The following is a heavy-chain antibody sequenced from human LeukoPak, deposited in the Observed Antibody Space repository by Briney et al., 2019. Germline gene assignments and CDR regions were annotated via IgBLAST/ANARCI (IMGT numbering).Heavy chain of an antibody. CDR2: IYTSGST. Sequence: PSETLSLTCTVSGGSISSGSYYWSWIRQPAGKGLEWIGRIYTSGSTNYNPSLKSRVTISVDTSKNQFSLKLSSVTAADTAVYFCARGTTMGASAYWGQGTLVTVSS. CDR1: GGSISSGSYY. CDR3: ARGTTMGASAY. J-gene: IGHJ4*02. D-gene: IGHD1-26*01. V-gene: IGHV4-61*02.